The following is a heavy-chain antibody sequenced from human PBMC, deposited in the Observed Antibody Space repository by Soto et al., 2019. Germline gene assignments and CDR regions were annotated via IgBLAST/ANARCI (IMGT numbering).Heavy chain of an antibody. Sequence: SVKASCKASGGTSSSYAISWVRQAPGQGLEWMGGIIPIFGTANYAQKFQGRVTITAEKSTSTAYMELSSLRSEDPPVYYCESVEGLTVAQYLYWSQGTLVTVSS. D-gene: IGHD6-19*01. CDR3: ESVEGLTVAQYLY. V-gene: IGHV1-69*06. CDR1: GGTSSSYA. J-gene: IGHJ4*02. CDR2: IIPIFGTA.